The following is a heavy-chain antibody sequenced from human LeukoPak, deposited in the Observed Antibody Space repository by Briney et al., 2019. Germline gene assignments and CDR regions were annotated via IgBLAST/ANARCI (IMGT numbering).Heavy chain of an antibody. V-gene: IGHV3-20*04. CDR3: ARLKGIAVAGTNDY. CDR2: INWNGGST. CDR1: GFTFSSYA. Sequence: PGGSLRLSCAASGFTFSSYAMNWVRQAPGKGLEWVSGINWNGGSTGYADSVKGRFTISRDNAKNSLYLQMNSLRAEDTALYYCARLKGIAVAGTNDYWGQGTLVTVSS. J-gene: IGHJ4*02. D-gene: IGHD6-19*01.